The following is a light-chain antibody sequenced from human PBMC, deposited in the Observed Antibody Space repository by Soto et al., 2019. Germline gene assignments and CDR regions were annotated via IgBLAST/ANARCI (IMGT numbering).Light chain of an antibody. V-gene: IGKV3-11*01. Sequence: EIVLTQSPATLSLSPGERATLSCRASQSISRYLAWYQQKPGQAPRLLIYDASNRATAIPARFSGSGSGTEFTLTISSLEPEDFAFYYCQQRTNWPITFGQGTRLEI. CDR2: DAS. CDR1: QSISRY. CDR3: QQRTNWPIT. J-gene: IGKJ5*01.